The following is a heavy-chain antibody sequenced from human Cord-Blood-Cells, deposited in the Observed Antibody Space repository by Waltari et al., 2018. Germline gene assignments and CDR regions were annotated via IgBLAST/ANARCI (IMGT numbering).Heavy chain of an antibody. CDR2: IYSGGST. J-gene: IGHJ4*02. V-gene: IGHV3-53*01. CDR1: GFTVSRNY. CDR3: ARLDSSSWSHFDY. D-gene: IGHD6-13*01. Sequence: EVQLVESGGGLIQRGGSLRLPCAASGFTVSRNYLSWFRQAPGKGLEWVSVIYSGGSTYYADSVKGRFTISRDNSKNTLYLQMNSLRAEDTAVYYCARLDSSSWSHFDYWGQGTLVTVSS.